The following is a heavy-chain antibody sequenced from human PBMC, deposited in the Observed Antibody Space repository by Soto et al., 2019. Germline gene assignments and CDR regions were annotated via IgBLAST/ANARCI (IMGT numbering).Heavy chain of an antibody. V-gene: IGHV4-4*07. CDR2: MHTIGST. CDR1: GTSISCYY. Sequence: SETLSLTCTVLGTSISCYYWSWIRQSAGMGLAWFGRMHTIGSTNYHASLQGRVPFSVDMSKNQVSLKVPSLTAADTALYYCERASMPKAHFASWGQGTLVTVSS. D-gene: IGHD2-2*01. CDR3: ERASMPKAHFAS. J-gene: IGHJ4*02.